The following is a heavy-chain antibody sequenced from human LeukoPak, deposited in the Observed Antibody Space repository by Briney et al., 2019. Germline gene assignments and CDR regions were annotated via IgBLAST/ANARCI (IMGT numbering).Heavy chain of an antibody. CDR2: INPSGGST. CDR3: ARVPPKYSSGWYAPWFDY. D-gene: IGHD6-19*01. J-gene: IGHJ4*02. V-gene: IGHV1-46*01. CDR1: GYTFTSYG. Sequence: ASVKVSCKASGYTFTSYGISWVRQAPGQGLEWMGIINPSGGSTSYAQKFQGRVTMTRDMSTSTVYMELSSLRSEDTAVYYCARVPPKYSSGWYAPWFDYWGQGTLVTVSS.